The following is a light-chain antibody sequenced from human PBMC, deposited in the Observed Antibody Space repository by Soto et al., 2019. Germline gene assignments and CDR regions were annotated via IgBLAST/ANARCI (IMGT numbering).Light chain of an antibody. J-gene: IGKJ1*01. CDR3: QQYNGYWT. Sequence: DIQMTQSPSTLSASVGDRFTITCRARQSISASLAWYQQKPGKAPKLLIYEASNLKSGVPSRFSGSGSGTEYTLTISSLQPDDFASYYCQQYNGYWTFGQGTKVEIK. CDR2: EAS. V-gene: IGKV1-5*03. CDR1: QSISAS.